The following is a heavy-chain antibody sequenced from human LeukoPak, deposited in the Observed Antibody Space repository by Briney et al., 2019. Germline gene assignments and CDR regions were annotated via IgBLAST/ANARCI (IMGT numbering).Heavy chain of an antibody. V-gene: IGHV3-21*01. CDR3: ARFLGDYVWGSITSPFDY. Sequence: PGGSLRLSCAASGFTFSSYSMNWVRQAPGKGLEWVSSISSSSSYIYYADSVKGRFTISRDNAKNSLYLQMNSLRAEDTAVYYCARFLGDYVWGSITSPFDYWGQGTLVTVSS. D-gene: IGHD3-16*01. J-gene: IGHJ4*02. CDR2: ISSSSSYI. CDR1: GFTFSSYS.